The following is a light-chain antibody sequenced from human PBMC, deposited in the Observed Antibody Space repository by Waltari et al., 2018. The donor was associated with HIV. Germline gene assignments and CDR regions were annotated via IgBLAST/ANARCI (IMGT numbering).Light chain of an antibody. V-gene: IGKV1-39*01. CDR3: QQSYSGFS. J-gene: IGKJ3*01. CDR2: GAS. Sequence: DIQMTQSPSSLSASVGDRVTITCRASQTIGNSLSWYQQRQGEAPKFLIYGASSLQSGVPSRFSGSGSGTDFTLTISSLQPEDFATYYCQQSYSGFSFGPGTKVDVK. CDR1: QTIGNS.